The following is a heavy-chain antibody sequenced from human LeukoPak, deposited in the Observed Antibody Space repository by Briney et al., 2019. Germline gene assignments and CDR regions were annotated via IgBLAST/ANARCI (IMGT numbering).Heavy chain of an antibody. CDR3: ARDRSPSWASDY. D-gene: IGHD2-2*01. V-gene: IGHV3-21*01. Sequence: GGSLRLSCAASGFTFSNYWMHWVRQAPGKGLEWVSSITSSSTYIYYADSVKGRFTISRDDAKNSLYLQMNSLRDEDTAVYYCARDRSPSWASDYWGQGTLVTVSS. CDR2: ITSSSTYI. CDR1: GFTFSNYW. J-gene: IGHJ4*02.